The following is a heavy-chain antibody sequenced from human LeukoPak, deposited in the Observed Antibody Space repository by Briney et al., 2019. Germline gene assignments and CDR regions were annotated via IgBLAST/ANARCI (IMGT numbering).Heavy chain of an antibody. J-gene: IGHJ4*01. CDR1: GFTFFIYV. CDR3: AKPYYYRSMSYMDD. Sequence: PGRSLRLSCAASGFTFFIYVIHWVRQAPGKGLEWVAVISYDGSNTYYADSVKGRFTISRDNSKNMLYLQMNSLRAEDTAVYYCAKPYYYRSMSYMDDWGQRTLATVSS. CDR2: ISYDGSNT. D-gene: IGHD3-10*01. V-gene: IGHV3-30*18.